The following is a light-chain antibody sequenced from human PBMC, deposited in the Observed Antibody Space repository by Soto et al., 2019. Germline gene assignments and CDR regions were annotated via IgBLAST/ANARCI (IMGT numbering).Light chain of an antibody. CDR1: QSVSSN. V-gene: IGKV3-15*01. CDR3: QQYNNWPRT. Sequence: EIVWTQSPGTLSLSPEERATLSCRASQSVSSNLAWYQQKPGQAPRLLIYGASTRATGIPARFSGSGSGTEFTLTISSLQSEDFAVYYCQQYNNWPRTFGQGTKVDIK. CDR2: GAS. J-gene: IGKJ1*01.